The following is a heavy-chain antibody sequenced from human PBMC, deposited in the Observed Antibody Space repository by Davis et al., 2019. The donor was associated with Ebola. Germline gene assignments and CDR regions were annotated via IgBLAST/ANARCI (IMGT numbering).Heavy chain of an antibody. CDR3: ARDRRGQLAAY. V-gene: IGHV1-18*01. CDR2: ISAYNGNT. CDR1: GGTFSSYA. D-gene: IGHD6-6*01. Sequence: ASVKVSSKASGGTFSSYAISWVRQAPGQGLEWMGWISAYNGNTNYAQKLQGRVTITADKSTSTAYMELSSLRSEDTAVYYCARDRRGQLAAYWGQGTLVTVSS. J-gene: IGHJ4*02.